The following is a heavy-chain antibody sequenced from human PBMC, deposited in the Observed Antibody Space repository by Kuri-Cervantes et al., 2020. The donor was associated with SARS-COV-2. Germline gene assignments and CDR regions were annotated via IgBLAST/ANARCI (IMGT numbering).Heavy chain of an antibody. J-gene: IGHJ4*02. V-gene: IGHV3-30*03. CDR2: ISFDGSNK. Sequence: GSLRLSCAASGFTFSSYGMHWVRQAPGKGLEWVAVISFDGSNKDYADSVKGRFTISRDNSKNTLYLQMNSLRAEDTAVYSCATNPVSGNALDYWGQGTLVTVSS. D-gene: IGHD1-14*01. CDR3: ATNPVSGNALDY. CDR1: GFTFSSYG.